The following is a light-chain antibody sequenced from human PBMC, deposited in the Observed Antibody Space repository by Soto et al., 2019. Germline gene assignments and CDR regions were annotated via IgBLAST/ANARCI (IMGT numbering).Light chain of an antibody. V-gene: IGLV2-14*01. CDR2: EVS. J-gene: IGLJ3*02. CDR3: SSYMSTSTLE. CDR1: SSDVGGYKY. Sequence: QSALTQPASVSGSPGQSITISCTGTSSDVGGYKYVSWYQQHPGKAPKLMIYEVSDRPSGVSNRLSGSKSGNTASLTISGLQAEDEADYYCSSYMSTSTLEFGGGTKVTVL.